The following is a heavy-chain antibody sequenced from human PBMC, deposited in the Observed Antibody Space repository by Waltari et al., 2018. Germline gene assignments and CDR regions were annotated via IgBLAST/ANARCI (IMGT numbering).Heavy chain of an antibody. J-gene: IGHJ6*03. CDR1: GGSISSSSYY. CDR2: IYYSGST. CDR3: AREPWELPSYYYYMDV. V-gene: IGHV4-39*07. Sequence: QLQLQESGPGLVKPSETLSLTCTVSGGSISSSSYYWGWIRQPPGKGLEWIGSIYYSGSTYYNPSLKSRVTISVDTSKNQFSLKLSSVTAADTAVYYCAREPWELPSYYYYMDVWGKGTTVTISS. D-gene: IGHD1-26*01.